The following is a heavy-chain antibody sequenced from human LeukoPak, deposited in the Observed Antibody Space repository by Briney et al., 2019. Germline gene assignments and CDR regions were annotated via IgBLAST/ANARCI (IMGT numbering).Heavy chain of an antibody. V-gene: IGHV3-30*18. CDR1: GFTFSSYG. Sequence: PGGSLRLSCAASGFTFSSYGMHWVRQAPGKGLEWVAVISYDGSNKYYADSVKGRFTISRDNSNNALYLQMNSLRAEDTAVFYCAKGRLDPNLVLDHWGQGTLVTVSS. J-gene: IGHJ4*02. D-gene: IGHD2-8*02. CDR2: ISYDGSNK. CDR3: AKGRLDPNLVLDH.